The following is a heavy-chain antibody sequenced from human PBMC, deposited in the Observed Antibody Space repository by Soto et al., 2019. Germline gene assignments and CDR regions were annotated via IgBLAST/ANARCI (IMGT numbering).Heavy chain of an antibody. CDR2: MNSDGSTT. J-gene: IGHJ4*02. V-gene: IGHV3-74*01. Sequence: GSLRLSCAASGFTFGNYWMHWVRQAPGRGLEWVSRMNSDGSTTSYADSVKGRFTVSRDNAKNTLYLQMNSLRAEDTAVYYCATAEVDYWGPGTLVTVSS. CDR1: GFTFGNYW. CDR3: ATAEVDY.